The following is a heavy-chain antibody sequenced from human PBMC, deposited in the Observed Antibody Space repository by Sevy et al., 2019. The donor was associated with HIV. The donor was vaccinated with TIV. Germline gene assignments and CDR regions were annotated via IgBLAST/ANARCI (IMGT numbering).Heavy chain of an antibody. CDR3: ARGAGNYYYYDMDV. Sequence: GGSLRLSCAASGFTFSSYGMHWVRQAPGKGLEWVAVIWYDGSNKYYADSVKGRFTISRDNSKNTLYLQMNSLRAEDTAVYYCARGAGNYYYYDMDVWGKGTTVTVSS. CDR1: GFTFSSYG. CDR2: IWYDGSNK. J-gene: IGHJ6*03. V-gene: IGHV3-33*01.